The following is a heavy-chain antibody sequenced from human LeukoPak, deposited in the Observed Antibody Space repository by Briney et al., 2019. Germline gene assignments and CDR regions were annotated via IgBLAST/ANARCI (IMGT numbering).Heavy chain of an antibody. Sequence: ASVKVSCKASGYTFTSYGISWVRQAPGQGLEWMGWISAYNGNTNYAQKLQGRVTMTTNTSTSTAYMELRSLRSDDTAVYYCAREPLTYYYDSSGYQGYFRHWGQGTLVTVSS. J-gene: IGHJ1*01. CDR3: AREPLTYYYDSSGYQGYFRH. CDR2: ISAYNGNT. V-gene: IGHV1-18*01. D-gene: IGHD3-22*01. CDR1: GYTFTSYG.